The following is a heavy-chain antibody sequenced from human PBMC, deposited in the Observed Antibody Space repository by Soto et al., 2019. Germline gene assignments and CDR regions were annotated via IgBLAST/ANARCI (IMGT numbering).Heavy chain of an antibody. Sequence: GGSLRLSCAASGFTFSSYGMHWVRQAPGKGLEWVAVISYDGSNKYYADSVKGRFTISRDNSKNTLYLQMNSLRAEDTAVYYCAKDYGDYAGYFDYWGQGTLVTVSS. CDR1: GFTFSSYG. J-gene: IGHJ4*02. D-gene: IGHD4-17*01. CDR3: AKDYGDYAGYFDY. CDR2: ISYDGSNK. V-gene: IGHV3-30*18.